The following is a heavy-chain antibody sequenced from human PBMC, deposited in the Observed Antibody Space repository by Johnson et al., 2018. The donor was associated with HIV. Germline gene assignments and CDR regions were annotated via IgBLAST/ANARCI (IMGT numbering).Heavy chain of an antibody. J-gene: IGHJ3*02. D-gene: IGHD2-15*01. CDR1: GFSFSNAW. Sequence: MQLVESGGGLVKPGGSLRLSCAGSGFSFSNAWMSWVRQAPGKGLEWVSAISGSGGSTYYADSVKGRFTISRDNAKNSLYLQMNSLRAEDTAVYYCVWYCSGGCSSAFDIWGQGTMVTISS. V-gene: IGHV3-23*04. CDR3: VWYCSGGCSSAFDI. CDR2: ISGSGGST.